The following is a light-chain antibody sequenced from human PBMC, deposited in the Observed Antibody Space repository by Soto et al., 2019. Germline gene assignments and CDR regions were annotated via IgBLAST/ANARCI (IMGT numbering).Light chain of an antibody. CDR2: KAS. J-gene: IGKJ1*01. CDR3: QQYNSYSRT. CDR1: QSISSW. Sequence: DIQMTQSPSTLSASVGDRVTITCRASQSISSWLAGYQQKPGKAPKLLIYKASSLESGVTSRFSGSGSGTEFTLNIRSLQPDDFATYYCQQYNSYSRTFGQGTKVEIK. V-gene: IGKV1-5*03.